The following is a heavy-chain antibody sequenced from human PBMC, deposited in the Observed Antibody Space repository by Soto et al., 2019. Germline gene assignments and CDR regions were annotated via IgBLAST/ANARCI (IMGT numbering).Heavy chain of an antibody. CDR3: AASIFYYGMDV. J-gene: IGHJ6*02. Sequence: GESLKISCKGSGYTYTNYWIGWVRQMPGKGLEWMGIIYPGDSDTKYNPSFQGQVTISADKSITTTYLRWTSFKASDTAIYYCAASIFYYGMDVWGHGTTVTVSS. V-gene: IGHV5-51*01. CDR2: IYPGDSDT. CDR1: GYTYTNYW.